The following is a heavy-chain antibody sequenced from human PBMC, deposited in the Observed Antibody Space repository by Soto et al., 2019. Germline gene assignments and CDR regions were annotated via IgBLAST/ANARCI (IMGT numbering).Heavy chain of an antibody. CDR3: ARDLRFSSTNYFDF. CDR2: IDGSSDYT. CDR1: GFLFTDYY. Sequence: GGSLRLSCTASGFLFTDYYMSWIHQPPGKGLEWLAYIDGSSDYTNSADSVKGRFTISRDNAKNSVFLQMNNLRADDTAVYYCARDLRFSSTNYFDFWGRGTLVTV. V-gene: IGHV3-11*06. D-gene: IGHD2-8*01. J-gene: IGHJ4*02.